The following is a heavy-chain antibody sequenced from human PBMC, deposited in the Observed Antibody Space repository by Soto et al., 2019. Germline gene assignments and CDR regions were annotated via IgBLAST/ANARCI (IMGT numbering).Heavy chain of an antibody. D-gene: IGHD3-10*01. CDR3: ARHGNEGSGSYPLYYYYYGMDV. CDR1: GYSFTNYW. J-gene: IGHJ6*02. V-gene: IGHV5-51*01. Sequence: GESLKISCKGSGYSFTNYWIGWVRQMPGKGLEWMGIIYPGDSDTRYSPSFQGQVTISADKSISTAYLQWSSLKASDTAMYYCARHGNEGSGSYPLYYYYYGMDVWGQGTTVTVSS. CDR2: IYPGDSDT.